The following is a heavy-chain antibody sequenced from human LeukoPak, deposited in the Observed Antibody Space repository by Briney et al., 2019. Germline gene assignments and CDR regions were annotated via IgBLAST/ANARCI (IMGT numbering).Heavy chain of an antibody. V-gene: IGHV4-59*01. CDR1: GGSISTYY. J-gene: IGHJ5*02. CDR3: ARGRNWFDP. CDR2: IYYSGTT. Sequence: SETLSLTCTVSGGSISTYYWNWIRQPPGKGLEWIGYIYYSGTTNYNPSLKSRVSMSVDTSKNQFSLKLSSVTAADTAVYYCARGRNWFDPWGQGTLVTVSS.